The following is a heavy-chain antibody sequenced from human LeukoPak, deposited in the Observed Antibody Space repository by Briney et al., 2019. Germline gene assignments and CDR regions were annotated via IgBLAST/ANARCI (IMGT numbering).Heavy chain of an antibody. CDR2: IHQDGSEK. CDR1: GFTVSNSW. V-gene: IGHV3-7*01. Sequence: GGSLRLSCSASGFTVSNSWMSWVRQAPGKGLEWVANIHQDGSEKYYVDSVKGRFTISRDNAKDSLDLQMNSLRAKDTAVYYCATGTSYCGGDCYYYFDYWGQGTLVTVSS. D-gene: IGHD2-21*01. J-gene: IGHJ4*02. CDR3: ATGTSYCGGDCYYYFDY.